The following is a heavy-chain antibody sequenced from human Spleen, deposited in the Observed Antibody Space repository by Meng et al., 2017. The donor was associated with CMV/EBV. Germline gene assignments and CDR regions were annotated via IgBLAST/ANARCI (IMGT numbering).Heavy chain of an antibody. J-gene: IGHJ3*02. Sequence: GGSLRLSCAASGFTFSSYNMNWVRQAPGEGLEWVSFISSSSSYIYYADSVRGRFTISRDNAKNSLYLQMTSLRAEDTAVYYCARDLIYFGVVHHAFDIWGQGTMVTVSS. V-gene: IGHV3-21*01. CDR1: GFTFSSYN. CDR2: ISSSSSYI. CDR3: ARDLIYFGVVHHAFDI. D-gene: IGHD3-3*01.